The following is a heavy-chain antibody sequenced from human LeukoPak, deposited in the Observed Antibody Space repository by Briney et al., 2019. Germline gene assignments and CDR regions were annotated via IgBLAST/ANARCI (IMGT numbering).Heavy chain of an antibody. CDR3: AWGGYTYGRNWFDP. D-gene: IGHD5-18*01. V-gene: IGHV1-18*01. CDR2: SNSYNAKT. J-gene: IGHJ5*02. CDR1: GYTSTTYG. Sequence: ASVKVSCKASGYTSTTYGISWVRQAPGQGLEWMGWSNSYNAKTKYAQKLQGRITMTTDTSTSTAYMELRSLRSDDTAVYYCAWGGYTYGRNWFDPWGQGTLVTVSS.